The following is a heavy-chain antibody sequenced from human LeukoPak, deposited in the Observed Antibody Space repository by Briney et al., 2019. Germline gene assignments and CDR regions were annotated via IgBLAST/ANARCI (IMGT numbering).Heavy chain of an antibody. CDR2: IYHGDTS. CDR1: GVSITSSNM. CDR3: AGRSSWNGYDG. D-gene: IGHD6-13*01. J-gene: IGHJ4*02. V-gene: IGHV4-4*02. Sequence: PGGTLCLTCAVSGVSITSSNMRSGVRHPPGGGVEWIEDIYHGDTSNYDASIKSRVTMSVDNPKNQFSLKLNSVTADDTAVYYCAGRSSWNGYDGWGQGILVT.